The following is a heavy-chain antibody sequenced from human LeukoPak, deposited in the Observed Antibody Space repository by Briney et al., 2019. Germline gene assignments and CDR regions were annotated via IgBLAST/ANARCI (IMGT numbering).Heavy chain of an antibody. CDR2: INLNSGYT. J-gene: IGHJ4*02. D-gene: IGHD4-11*01. Sequence: ASVKVSCKASGYTFTCYFMHWVRQAPGQGLQWLGWINLNSGYTNYARRFQGRVTMTRDTSITTAYMDLRGLRSDDTAVYYCAAALDLDYSMISDFWGQGTLVTVSS. V-gene: IGHV1-2*02. CDR1: GYTFTCYF. CDR3: AAALDLDYSMISDF.